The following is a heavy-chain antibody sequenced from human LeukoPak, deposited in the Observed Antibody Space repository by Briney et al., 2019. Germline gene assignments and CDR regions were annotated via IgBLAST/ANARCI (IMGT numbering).Heavy chain of an antibody. CDR3: AREVKLGYCSGGSCYGP. J-gene: IGHJ5*02. Sequence: PSETLSLTCTVSGGSISSYYWSWIRQHPGKGLEWIGYIYYSGSTYYNPSLKSRVTISVDTSKNQFSLKLSSVTAADTAVYYCAREVKLGYCSGGSCYGPWGQGTLVTVSS. V-gene: IGHV4-59*06. CDR2: IYYSGST. CDR1: GGSISSYY. D-gene: IGHD2-15*01.